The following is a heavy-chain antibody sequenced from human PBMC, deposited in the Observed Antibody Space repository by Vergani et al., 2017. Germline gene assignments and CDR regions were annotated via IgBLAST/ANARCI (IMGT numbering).Heavy chain of an antibody. CDR1: GATFRSNT. D-gene: IGHD6-19*01. V-gene: IGHV1-18*01. Sequence: QVQLVQSGAEVKKPGSSVKVSCKASGATFRSNTISWVRQVPGQGLEWMGWISVDNGNTHYVPKFQDRISMTSDSSSSTVYMELSRLRSDDTAVYYCARGQWLPTLSFDYWGQGTLVTVSS. CDR3: ARGQWLPTLSFDY. CDR2: ISVDNGNT. J-gene: IGHJ4*02.